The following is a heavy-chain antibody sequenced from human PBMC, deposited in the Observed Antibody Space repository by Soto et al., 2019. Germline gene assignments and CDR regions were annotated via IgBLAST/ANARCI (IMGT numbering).Heavy chain of an antibody. D-gene: IGHD2-8*02. J-gene: IGHJ6*02. CDR2: ISGYNGNT. CDR1: DNTFTHYG. V-gene: IGHV1-18*01. Sequence: ASVKVSCKSSDNTFTHYGINWVRQAPGQGLEWMGWISGYNGNTKYAQKFQDRVTMTADTSTRTAFMEVRSLTSDDTGVYFCAATGGDYFGLDVWGQGTTVTVSS. CDR3: AATGGDYFGLDV.